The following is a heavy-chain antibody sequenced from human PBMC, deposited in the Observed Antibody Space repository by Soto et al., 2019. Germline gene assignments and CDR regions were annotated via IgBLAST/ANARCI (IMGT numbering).Heavy chain of an antibody. Sequence: QVQLVQSGAEVGKPGASVKVSCKASGYTFTSYDINWVRQAGGQGLEWMGWMNPNSGNTGSAQRFQGRLTMTRNTSINTAYMELTSLTSEDAAVYYCARVHTVTTYFDVWGRGTLVAVSS. CDR3: ARVHTVTTYFDV. J-gene: IGHJ2*01. CDR1: GYTFTSYD. CDR2: MNPNSGNT. V-gene: IGHV1-8*01. D-gene: IGHD4-17*01.